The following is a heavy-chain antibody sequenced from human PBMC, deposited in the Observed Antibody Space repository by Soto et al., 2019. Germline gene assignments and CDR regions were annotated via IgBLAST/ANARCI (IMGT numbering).Heavy chain of an antibody. CDR3: AREGSRDQSDY. Sequence: QVQLVQSGAEVKKPGSSVKVSCKASGGTFSSYTISWVRQAPGQGLEWMGRIIPILGIANYAQKFQGRVTITADKTTSTAYMELSSLRSDDTAVYYCAREGSRDQSDYWGQGTLVTVSS. D-gene: IGHD3-10*01. J-gene: IGHJ4*02. CDR2: IIPILGIA. V-gene: IGHV1-69*08. CDR1: GGTFSSYT.